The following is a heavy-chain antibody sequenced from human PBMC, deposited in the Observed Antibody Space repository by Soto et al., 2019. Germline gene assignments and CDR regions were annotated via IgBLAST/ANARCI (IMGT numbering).Heavy chain of an antibody. CDR1: GGTFSSYA. D-gene: IGHD3-22*01. CDR3: ARDRGTMIVVVGNRDYGMDV. Sequence: SVKVSCKASGGTFSSYAISWVRQAPGQGLEWMGGIIPIFGTANYAQKFQGRVTITADESTSTAYMELSSLRSEDTAVYYCARDRGTMIVVVGNRDYGMDVWGQGTTVTVSS. CDR2: IIPIFGTA. J-gene: IGHJ6*02. V-gene: IGHV1-69*13.